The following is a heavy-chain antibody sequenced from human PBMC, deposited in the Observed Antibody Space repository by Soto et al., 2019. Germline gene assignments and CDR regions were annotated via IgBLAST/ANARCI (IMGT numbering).Heavy chain of an antibody. Sequence: QVQLQESGPGLVKPSQTLSLTCTVSGGSISSGGYYWNWIRQHPGKGLEWIGYIYYSGSTYYNPSLKSRVTISIASSKSQFSPKLTSVTAADTAVYYCAREKSSSTWRTQATWFDPWGQGALVTVSS. V-gene: IGHV4-31*03. CDR3: AREKSSSTWRTQATWFDP. D-gene: IGHD6-13*01. CDR2: IYYSGST. CDR1: GGSISSGGYY. J-gene: IGHJ5*02.